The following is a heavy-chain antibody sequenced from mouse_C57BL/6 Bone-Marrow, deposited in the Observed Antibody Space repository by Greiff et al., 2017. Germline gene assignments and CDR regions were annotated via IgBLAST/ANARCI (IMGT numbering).Heavy chain of an antibody. V-gene: IGHV2-9*01. CDR1: GFSLTTYA. CDR3: AKEGAY. J-gene: IGHJ3*01. Sequence: VQLKESGPGLVAPSQSLSITCTASGFSLTTYAVDWVRQPPGKGLEWLGVLWGGGGTNYNSALMSRLSISKEEYKRQIFFKMNSLQTDDTAMYYCAKEGAYWGQGTLVTVSA. CDR2: LWGGGGT.